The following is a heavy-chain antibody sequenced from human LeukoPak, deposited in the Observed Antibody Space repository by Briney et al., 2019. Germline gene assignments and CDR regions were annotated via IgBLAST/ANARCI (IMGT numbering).Heavy chain of an antibody. CDR3: ARDLGSYGAFDI. Sequence: GGSLRLSCAASGFTFNSYSMNWFRQAPGKGLEWVSSISSSSRFIYYADSVKGRFTISRDNAKNSLYLQMTSLRAADTAVYYCARDLGSYGAFDIWGQGTMVTVSS. V-gene: IGHV3-21*04. D-gene: IGHD3-16*01. CDR2: ISSSSRFI. CDR1: GFTFNSYS. J-gene: IGHJ3*02.